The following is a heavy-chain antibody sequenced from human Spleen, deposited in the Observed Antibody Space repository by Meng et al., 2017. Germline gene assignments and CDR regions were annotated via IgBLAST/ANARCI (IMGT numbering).Heavy chain of an antibody. CDR2: IYHSGST. CDR3: ARLILDSSGYYYIMDY. Sequence: QVPLQESGPGWVKPSGTLSLTCGVSGGSISSSNWWTWVRQPPGKGLEWIGEIYHSGSTNYSPSLKSRVTLSVDKSKNQFSLKLRSVTAADTAVYYCARLILDSSGYYYIMDYWGQGTLVTVSS. V-gene: IGHV4-4*02. D-gene: IGHD3-22*01. J-gene: IGHJ4*02. CDR1: GGSISSSNW.